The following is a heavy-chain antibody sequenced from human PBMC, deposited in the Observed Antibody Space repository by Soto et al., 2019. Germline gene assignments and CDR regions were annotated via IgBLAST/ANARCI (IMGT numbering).Heavy chain of an antibody. D-gene: IGHD3-10*01. CDR2: ISGSGGST. V-gene: IGHV3-23*01. CDR1: GFTFSNYA. J-gene: IGHJ6*02. Sequence: EVQVLESGGGLVQPGGSLRLSCAVSGFTFSNYAMNWLRQAPGKGLEWVSTISGSGGSTFHADSVKGRFTISRDNSQNTLYLPMNCLTAEDTAVYYCAKGDSEYSYGIDIWGQGTTVTVSS. CDR3: AKGDSEYSYGIDI.